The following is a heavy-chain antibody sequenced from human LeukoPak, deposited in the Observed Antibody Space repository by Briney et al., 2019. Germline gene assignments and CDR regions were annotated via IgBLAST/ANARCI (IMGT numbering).Heavy chain of an antibody. CDR3: ARQIPYDFWSGYYLDY. D-gene: IGHD3-3*01. Sequence: PSETLSLTCAASGGSISYSNWWSWVRQTPDKGLEWIGEIYQGVTTNYNPSLKNRVSISVDSSKNLFSLSLASVTAADTAVYYCARQIPYDFWSGYYLDYWGQGTLVTVSS. CDR1: GGSISYSNW. CDR2: IYQGVTT. V-gene: IGHV4-4*02. J-gene: IGHJ4*02.